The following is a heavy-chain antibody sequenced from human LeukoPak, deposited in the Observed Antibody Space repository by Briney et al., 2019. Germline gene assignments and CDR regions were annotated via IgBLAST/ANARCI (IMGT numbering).Heavy chain of an antibody. J-gene: IGHJ4*02. Sequence: GASVKVSCKASGYTFTSYGISWVRQAPGQGLEWMGWISAYNGNTNYAQKLQGRVTMTTDTSTSTAYMELRSLRSDDTAVYYCARDEGIVVPAAISDYWGQGTLVTVSS. CDR2: ISAYNGNT. V-gene: IGHV1-18*01. D-gene: IGHD2-2*01. CDR1: GYTFTSYG. CDR3: ARDEGIVVPAAISDY.